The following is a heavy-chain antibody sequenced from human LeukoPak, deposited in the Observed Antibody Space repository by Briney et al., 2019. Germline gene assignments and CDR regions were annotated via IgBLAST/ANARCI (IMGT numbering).Heavy chain of an antibody. J-gene: IGHJ4*02. D-gene: IGHD7-27*01. CDR1: GFTFTDYS. CDR2: ISSPSTHI. CDR3: ARESYWGSNAKGFDY. V-gene: IGHV3-48*02. Sequence: QPGGSLRLSCAASGFTFTDYSINWVRQAPGRGLEWVSYISSPSTHIYYADSVKGRFTISRDNAKNSLYLQMNSLRDEDTAVYYCARESYWGSNAKGFDYWGQGTLVTVSS.